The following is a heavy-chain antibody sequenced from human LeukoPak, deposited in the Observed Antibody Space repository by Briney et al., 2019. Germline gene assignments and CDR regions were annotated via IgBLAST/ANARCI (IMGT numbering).Heavy chain of an antibody. J-gene: IGHJ6*03. D-gene: IGHD6-13*01. CDR1: GFTFSSYA. CDR2: ISGSGGST. V-gene: IGHV3-23*01. Sequence: PGGSLRLSCAASGFTFSSYAMSWVRQAPGKGLEWVSAISGSGGSTYYADSVKGRFTISRDNAKNSLYLQMNSLRAEDTAVYYCARGGDSSSFYYYMDVWGKGTTVTVSS. CDR3: ARGGDSSSFYYYMDV.